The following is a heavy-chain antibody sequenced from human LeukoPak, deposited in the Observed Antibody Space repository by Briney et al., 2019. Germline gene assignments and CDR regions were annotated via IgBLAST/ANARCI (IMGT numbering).Heavy chain of an antibody. Sequence: GGSLRLSCTASGLIFSTYAMSWVRQAPGKGLEWVSTISGSADRTYYADSVKGRFTISRDNAQNSMYLQMNSLRVEDTAVYYCTSWGDTTAEYFQRWGQGTLVTVSS. CDR2: ISGSADRT. D-gene: IGHD2-21*02. CDR1: GLIFSTYA. V-gene: IGHV3-23*01. CDR3: TSWGDTTAEYFQR. J-gene: IGHJ1*01.